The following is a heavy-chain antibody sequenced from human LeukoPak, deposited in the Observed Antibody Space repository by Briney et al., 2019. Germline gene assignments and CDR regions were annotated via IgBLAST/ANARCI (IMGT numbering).Heavy chain of an antibody. V-gene: IGHV3-74*01. CDR3: ARDFMYNTLCTGC. Sequence: GGSLRLSCAASGFTFDNYGLSWVRQAPGKGLEWVSRINIDGSSTNYADSVKGRFTISRDNAKNTLYLQMNSLRAEDTAVYYCARDFMYNTLCTGCWGQGTLVTVSS. D-gene: IGHD1-14*01. J-gene: IGHJ4*02. CDR1: GFTFDNYG. CDR2: INIDGSST.